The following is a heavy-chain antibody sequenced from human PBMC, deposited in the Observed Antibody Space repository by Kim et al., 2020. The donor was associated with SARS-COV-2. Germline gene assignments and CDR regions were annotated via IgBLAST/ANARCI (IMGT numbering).Heavy chain of an antibody. Sequence: GESLKISCKGSGYSFTSYWIGWVRQMPGKGLEWMWIIYPGDSDTRYRPSFQGQVTISADKSISTAYLQWSSLKASDTAMYYCARGSSSWPNACNWFDLWAQGTLVTVSS. V-gene: IGHV5-51*01. J-gene: IGHJ5*02. CDR2: IYPGDSDT. CDR3: ARGSSSWPNACNWFDL. CDR1: GYSFTSYW. D-gene: IGHD6-13*01.